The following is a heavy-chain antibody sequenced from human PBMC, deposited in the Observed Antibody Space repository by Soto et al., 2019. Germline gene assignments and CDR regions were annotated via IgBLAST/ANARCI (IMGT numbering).Heavy chain of an antibody. J-gene: IGHJ6*02. CDR1: GFDFTNDG. Sequence: QVVLVESGGGVVQPGRALRLSCAASGFDFTNDGMLWVRQAPGKGLEWVALISFDGTTIHYGDSVKGRFTISRDNSKNTLFPQMNSLRPEDTGVYYCAKGQGGSPPGGMDVWGQGTTVTVSS. D-gene: IGHD3-10*01. CDR2: ISFDGTTI. CDR3: AKGQGGSPPGGMDV. V-gene: IGHV3-30*18.